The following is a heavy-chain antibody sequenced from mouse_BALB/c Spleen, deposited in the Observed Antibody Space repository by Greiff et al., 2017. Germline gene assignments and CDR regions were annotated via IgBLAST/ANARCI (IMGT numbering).Heavy chain of an antibody. CDR1: GFNIKDYY. V-gene: IGHV14-4*02. CDR3: NAAVYYAMDY. Sequence: EVQLQESGAELVRPGALVKLSCKASGFNIKDYYMHWVKQRPEQGLEWIGWIDPENGDTEYAPKFQGKATMTADTSSNTAYLQLSSLTSEDTAVYYCNAAVYYAMDYWGQGTSVTVSS. J-gene: IGHJ4*01. CDR2: IDPENGDT.